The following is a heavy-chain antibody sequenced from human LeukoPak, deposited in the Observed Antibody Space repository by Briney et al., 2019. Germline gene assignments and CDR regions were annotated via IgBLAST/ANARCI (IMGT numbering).Heavy chain of an antibody. CDR2: ISGSGDNT. Sequence: GGSLRLSCAASGFTFSSYSMNWVRQAPGKGLEWVAAISGSGDNTYYADSVKGRFTISRDNSKNTLYVQMKSLRAEDTAVYYCAKDFVVVPGNVNYFDHWGQGTLVTVSS. CDR1: GFTFSSYS. D-gene: IGHD2-21*02. V-gene: IGHV3-23*01. J-gene: IGHJ4*02. CDR3: AKDFVVVPGNVNYFDH.